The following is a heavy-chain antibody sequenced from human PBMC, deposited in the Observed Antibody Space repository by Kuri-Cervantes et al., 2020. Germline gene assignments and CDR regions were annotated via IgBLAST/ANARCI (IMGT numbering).Heavy chain of an antibody. J-gene: IGHJ4*02. CDR3: ARPGDYGDGADYFDY. CDR2: ISYDGSNT. Sequence: GGSLRLSCAASGFTFSSYGMHWVRQAPGKGLVWVAVISYDGSNTYYADSVKGRFTISRDNSKNTLYLQMNSLRAEDTAVYYCARPGDYGDGADYFDYWGQGTLVTVSS. V-gene: IGHV3-30*03. CDR1: GFTFSSYG. D-gene: IGHD4-17*01.